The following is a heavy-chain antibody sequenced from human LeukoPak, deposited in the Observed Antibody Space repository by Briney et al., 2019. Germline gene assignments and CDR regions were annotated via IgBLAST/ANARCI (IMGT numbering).Heavy chain of an antibody. D-gene: IGHD4/OR15-4a*01. J-gene: IGHJ1*01. CDR2: IKEDGSEK. Sequence: GGSLRLSCAASGFTFSSYWTSWVRQAPAKGLESVANIKEDGSEKYYVDSVKGRFTISRDNAKNSLYLQMNSLRAEDTAVYYCTRGAGAFSSWGQGTLATVSS. V-gene: IGHV3-7*05. CDR1: GFTFSSYW. CDR3: TRGAGAFSS.